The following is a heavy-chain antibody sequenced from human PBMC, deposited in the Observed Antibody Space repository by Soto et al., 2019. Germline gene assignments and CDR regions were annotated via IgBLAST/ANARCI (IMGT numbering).Heavy chain of an antibody. CDR1: GGSITSGGFY. CDR3: AGTTFYDIVTAYYSGFDY. J-gene: IGHJ4*02. CDR2: ISDSGSS. Sequence: QVQLQESGPGLVKPSQTLTLTCTVSGGSITSGGFYWGWIRQHPGKGLEWIGHISDSGSSYYNPSLESRVTISVETTMNQFSQNLSTVAAVDTAVYFCAGTTFYDIVTAYYSGFDYWGQGTLVTVSS. D-gene: IGHD3-9*01. V-gene: IGHV4-31*03.